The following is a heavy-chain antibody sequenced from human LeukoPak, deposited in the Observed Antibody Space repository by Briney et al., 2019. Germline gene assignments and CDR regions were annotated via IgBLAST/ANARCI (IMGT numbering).Heavy chain of an antibody. V-gene: IGHV3-53*01. CDR3: ARFSTTVTFSVLWYFDL. J-gene: IGHJ2*01. CDR1: GFTVSSNY. Sequence: GGSLRLSCAASGFTVSSNYMSWVRQAPGKGLEWVSVIYSGGSTYYADSVKGRFTISRDNSKNTLYLQMNSLRAEDTAVYYCARFSTTVTFSVLWYFDLWGRGTLVTVSS. D-gene: IGHD4-17*01. CDR2: IYSGGST.